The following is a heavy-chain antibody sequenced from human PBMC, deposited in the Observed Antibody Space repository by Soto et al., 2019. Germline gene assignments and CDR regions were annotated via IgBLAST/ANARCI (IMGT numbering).Heavy chain of an antibody. D-gene: IGHD3-3*01. CDR2: ISAYNGNT. CDR1: GYTFTSYG. Sequence: ASVKVSCKASGYTFTSYGISWVRQAPGQGLEWMGWISAYNGNTNYAQKLQGRVTMTTDTSTSTAYMELRSLRSDDTAVYYCARATICGVVTENYYYYMDVWGKGSTVTVSS. V-gene: IGHV1-18*01. J-gene: IGHJ6*03. CDR3: ARATICGVVTENYYYYMDV.